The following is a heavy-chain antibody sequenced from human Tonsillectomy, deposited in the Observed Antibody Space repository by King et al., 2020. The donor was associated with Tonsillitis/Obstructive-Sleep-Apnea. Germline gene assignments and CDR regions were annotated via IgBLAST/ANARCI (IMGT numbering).Heavy chain of an antibody. CDR2: ISWNSGSI. V-gene: IGHV3-9*01. CDR1: GFIFDDYA. J-gene: IGHJ4*02. D-gene: IGHD3-22*01. CDR3: AKGWDSSGYKFAY. Sequence: VQLVESGGGLVQPGRSLRLSCTASGFIFDDYAMHWVRQAPGKGLEWVSGISWNSGSIGYADSVKGRFTISRDNAKNSLYLQMNSLRAEDTALYYCAKGWDSSGYKFAYWGQGTLVTVSS.